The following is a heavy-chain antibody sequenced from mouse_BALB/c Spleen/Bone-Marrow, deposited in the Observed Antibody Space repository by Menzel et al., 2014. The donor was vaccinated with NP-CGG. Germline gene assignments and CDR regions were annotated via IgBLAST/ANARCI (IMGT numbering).Heavy chain of an antibody. J-gene: IGHJ4*01. CDR2: IDPANGNT. Sequence: EVQRVESGAELAKTGASVKSSCTASGFNIKDTYMHWVKQRPEQGLEWIGRIDPANGNTKYDPKFQGKATITADTSSNTAYLQLSSLTSEDTAVYYCARWEYYAMDYWGQGTSVTVSS. CDR3: ARWEYYAMDY. CDR1: GFNIKDTY. D-gene: IGHD4-1*01. V-gene: IGHV14-3*02.